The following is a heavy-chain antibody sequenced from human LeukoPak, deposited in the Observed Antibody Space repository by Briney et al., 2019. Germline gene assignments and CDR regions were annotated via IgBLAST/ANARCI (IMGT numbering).Heavy chain of an antibody. D-gene: IGHD6-13*01. CDR1: GYTFTSYA. J-gene: IGHJ4*02. Sequence: ASVTVSCKASGYTFTSYAVHWVRQAAGQRPEWLGKIKTGDGTTEISEKFQGRVTFIRDSDATIAYMELISLTSEDTALYYCARVALGGYSSSPPEHWGQGTLVTVSS. V-gene: IGHV1-3*04. CDR2: IKTGDGTT. CDR3: ARVALGGYSSSPPEH.